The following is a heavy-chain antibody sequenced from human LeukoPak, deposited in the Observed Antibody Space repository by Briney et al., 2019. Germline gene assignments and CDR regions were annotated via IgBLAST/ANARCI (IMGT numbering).Heavy chain of an antibody. J-gene: IGHJ6*03. CDR1: GGSINSTDYY. D-gene: IGHD3-10*01. CDR2: IYSTGIT. Sequence: SETLSLTCTVSGGSINSTDYYWSWFRQPAGKGPEWIGRIYSTGITKYNPSLKSRVIISVDTSKNQFTLKLNSVTAADTAVYYCARDSFAGGYYYYLDVWGKGTTVTVSS. CDR3: ARDSFAGGYYYYLDV. V-gene: IGHV4-61*02.